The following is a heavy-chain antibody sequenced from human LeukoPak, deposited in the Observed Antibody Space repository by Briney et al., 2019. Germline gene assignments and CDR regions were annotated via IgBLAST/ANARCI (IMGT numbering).Heavy chain of an antibody. D-gene: IGHD3-22*01. CDR2: IWYDGSNK. Sequence: AGGSLRLSCAASGFTFSSYGMHWVRQAPGKGLEWVAVIWYDGSNKYYADSVKGRFTISRDNSKNTLYLQMNSLRAEDTAVYYCARLLGYYYDSSGCEDAFDIWGQGTMVTVSS. J-gene: IGHJ3*02. CDR3: ARLLGYYYDSSGCEDAFDI. CDR1: GFTFSSYG. V-gene: IGHV3-33*01.